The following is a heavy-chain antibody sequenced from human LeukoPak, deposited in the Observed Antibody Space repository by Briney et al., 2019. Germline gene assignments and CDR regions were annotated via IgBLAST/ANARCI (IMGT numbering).Heavy chain of an antibody. CDR3: AWVAAAGQVRGWFDP. D-gene: IGHD6-13*01. J-gene: IGHJ5*02. CDR1: GYNLTELS. Sequence: VASVKVSCKVSGYNLTELSMHWVRQAPGKGLEWMGGFDPEDGETIYAQKFQGRVTMTEDTSTDTAYMELSSLRSEDTAVYYCAWVAAAGQVRGWFDPWGQGTLVTVSS. CDR2: FDPEDGET. V-gene: IGHV1-24*01.